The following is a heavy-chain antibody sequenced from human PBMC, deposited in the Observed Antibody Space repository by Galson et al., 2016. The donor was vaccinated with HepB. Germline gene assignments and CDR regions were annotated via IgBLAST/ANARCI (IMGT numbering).Heavy chain of an antibody. CDR1: GFTFTSSA. CDR3: AAYSGYDFDYYYGMDV. Sequence: SVKVSCKASGFTFTSSAVQWVRQARGQRLEWIGWIVVGSGNTNYAQKFQERVTITRDMSTSTAYKELSSLRSEDTAVYYCAAYSGYDFDYYYGMDVWGQGTTVTVSS. CDR2: IVVGSGNT. V-gene: IGHV1-58*01. D-gene: IGHD5-12*01. J-gene: IGHJ6*02.